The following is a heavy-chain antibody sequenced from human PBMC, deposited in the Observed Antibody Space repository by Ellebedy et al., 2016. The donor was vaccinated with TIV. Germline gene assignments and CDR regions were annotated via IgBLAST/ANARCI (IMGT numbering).Heavy chain of an antibody. V-gene: IGHV3-23*01. CDR1: GFTFNSYA. D-gene: IGHD6-19*01. J-gene: IGHJ4*02. CDR3: AKGRGGGSDSSAPRYYFDS. Sequence: LGGSLRLSCAASGFTFNSYAMSWVRQAPGKGLEWVSTISHTGSRTYYANSVEGRFIISRDNPKRTLYLQMNSLRAEDTAVYYCAKGRGGGSDSSAPRYYFDSWGLGTLVTVSS. CDR2: ISHTGSRT.